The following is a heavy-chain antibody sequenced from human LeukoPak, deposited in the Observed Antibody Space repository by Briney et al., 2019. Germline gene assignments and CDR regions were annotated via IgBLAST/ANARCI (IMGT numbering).Heavy chain of an antibody. J-gene: IGHJ5*02. CDR2: INHSGST. CDR1: ACTFNTYW. D-gene: IGHD6-13*01. Sequence: GSLRLSCAASACTFNTYWMHWVRQVPGKGLEWIGEINHSGSTNYNPSLKSRVTISVDTSKNQFSLKLSSVTAADTAVYYCARARYSSSWYTGNWFDPWGQGTLVTVSS. CDR3: ARARYSSSWYTGNWFDP. V-gene: IGHV4-34*01.